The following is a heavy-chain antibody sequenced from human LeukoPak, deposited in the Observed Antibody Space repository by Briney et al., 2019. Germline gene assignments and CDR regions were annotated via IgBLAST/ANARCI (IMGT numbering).Heavy chain of an antibody. J-gene: IGHJ3*02. Sequence: SVKVSCKASGGTFSSYAISWVRQAPGQGLEWMGRTIPIFGTANYAQKFQGRVTITTDESTSTAYMELSSLRSEDTAVYYCARDRYIVVVMGEAFDIWGQGTMVTVSS. CDR2: TIPIFGTA. CDR1: GGTFSSYA. V-gene: IGHV1-69*05. D-gene: IGHD3-22*01. CDR3: ARDRYIVVVMGEAFDI.